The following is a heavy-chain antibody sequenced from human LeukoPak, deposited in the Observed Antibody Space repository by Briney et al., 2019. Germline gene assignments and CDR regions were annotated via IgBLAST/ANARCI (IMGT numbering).Heavy chain of an antibody. V-gene: IGHV3-64D*06. CDR1: GFTFSSYA. CDR2: ISSNGGST. J-gene: IGHJ4*02. CDR3: VKDIGTAMFDY. Sequence: GGSLRLSCSASGFTFSSYAMHWVRQAPGKGLEYVSAISSNGGSTYYADSVKGRFTISRDNSKTPLYLQMSSLRAEDTAVYYCVKDIGTAMFDYWGQGTLVTVSS. D-gene: IGHD5-18*01.